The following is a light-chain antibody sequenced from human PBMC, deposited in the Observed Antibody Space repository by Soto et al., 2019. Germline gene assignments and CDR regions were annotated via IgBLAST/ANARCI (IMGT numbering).Light chain of an antibody. CDR2: DAS. Sequence: DIQMTQSPSTLSASIGDRVTITCRASQSISTFLAWYQQKPGKAPQXLIYDASKLEPGVPSRLSGGGSGTQFTLTISSLQPDDFATYYCQQYNSYPITFGQGTRLEIK. J-gene: IGKJ5*01. CDR1: QSISTF. CDR3: QQYNSYPIT. V-gene: IGKV1-5*01.